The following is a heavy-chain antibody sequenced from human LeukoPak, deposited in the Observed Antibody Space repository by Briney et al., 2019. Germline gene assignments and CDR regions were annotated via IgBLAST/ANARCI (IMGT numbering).Heavy chain of an antibody. D-gene: IGHD5-18*01. Sequence: GGSLRLSCAASGFTFSSYAMSWVRQAPGKGLEWVSSISGNGGSRYYADSVKGRFTISRDNSKNTLYLQMSSLRAEDTAVYYCAKDLYSYGYDWGQGTLVTVSS. CDR1: GFTFSSYA. J-gene: IGHJ4*02. CDR3: AKDLYSYGYD. V-gene: IGHV3-23*01. CDR2: ISGNGGSR.